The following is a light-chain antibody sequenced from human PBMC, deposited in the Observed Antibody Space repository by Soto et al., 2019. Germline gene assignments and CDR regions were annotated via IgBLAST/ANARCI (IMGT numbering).Light chain of an antibody. V-gene: IGLV2-14*01. CDR1: SSDVGGYDY. CDR2: EVT. Sequence: QSALTQPASVSGAPGQSITISCAWTSSDVGGYDYVSWYQQHPDKAPKLIIYEVTNRPSGVSFRFSGSKYGNTASLTISGLQAEDESDYYCSSYRSSSTYVFGTGTKVTVL. J-gene: IGLJ1*01. CDR3: SSYRSSSTYV.